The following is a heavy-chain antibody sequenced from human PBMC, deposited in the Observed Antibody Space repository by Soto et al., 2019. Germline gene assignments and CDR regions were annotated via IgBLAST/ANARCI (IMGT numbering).Heavy chain of an antibody. CDR2: IWYEGSNK. D-gene: IGHD6-6*01. V-gene: IGHV3-33*01. Sequence: QVQLVESGGGVVQPGRSLRLSCAASGFTFSSYGMHWVRPAPGKGREWGAVIWYEGSNKYSADSVKGRFTISRDNSKDTLYLQMNSLRAEDTAVYYCASGVAARPYAFDIWGQGTMVTVSS. CDR3: ASGVAARPYAFDI. CDR1: GFTFSSYG. J-gene: IGHJ3*02.